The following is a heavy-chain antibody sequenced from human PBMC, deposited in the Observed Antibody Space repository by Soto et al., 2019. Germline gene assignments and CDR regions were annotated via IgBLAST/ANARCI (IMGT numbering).Heavy chain of an antibody. D-gene: IGHD3-3*01. Sequence: ASVKVSCKASGYTFSSHAIHWVRQAPGQRLEWMGWINAGNGDTKYSQKFQGRVAITRGTSASSAYMELSTLKSEDTAVYYCARDGARIAIFGVVYYFDYWGQGTVVTVYS. CDR3: ARDGARIAIFGVVYYFDY. V-gene: IGHV1-3*01. CDR2: INAGNGDT. CDR1: GYTFSSHA. J-gene: IGHJ4*02.